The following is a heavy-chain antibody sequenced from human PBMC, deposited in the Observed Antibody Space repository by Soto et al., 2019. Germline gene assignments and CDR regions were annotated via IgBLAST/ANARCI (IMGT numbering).Heavy chain of an antibody. Sequence: QVQLQESGPGLVKPSETLSLTCTVSGASISSSYWSWIRQSPGKGLEWIGYVHYSGSTNYNPSLKSRGTISVDTSKNQFSLNLTSVTAADTAVYYCARGYYDSSGQSNTFDIWGQGTMVTVSS. J-gene: IGHJ3*02. CDR3: ARGYYDSSGQSNTFDI. CDR2: VHYSGST. CDR1: GASISSSY. D-gene: IGHD3-22*01. V-gene: IGHV4-59*01.